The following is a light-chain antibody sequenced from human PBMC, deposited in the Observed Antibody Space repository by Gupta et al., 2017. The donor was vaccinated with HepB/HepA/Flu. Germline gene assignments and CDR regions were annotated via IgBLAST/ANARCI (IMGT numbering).Light chain of an antibody. CDR2: GTS. V-gene: IGKV1-16*01. J-gene: IGKJ4*01. CDR3: QQHDKYPLT. CDR1: QDIVNY. Sequence: DIQMTQSPSSLSASVGDRVTITCRASQDIVNYLAWFQQKPGKPPKSLIFGTSNLQGGVPSRFSGSGSGTHFTLTIDGLQPEDFATYYCQQHDKYPLTFGGGTKIDIK.